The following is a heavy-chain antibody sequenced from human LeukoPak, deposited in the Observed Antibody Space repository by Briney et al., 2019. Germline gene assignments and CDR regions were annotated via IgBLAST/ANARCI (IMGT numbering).Heavy chain of an antibody. Sequence: PGGSLRLSCVGSGLTFSSDWMHWVRQAPGQGPVWVSRINTDGDSTVYADSVKGRFTISKDNAKNTLYLQMNSLRLEDTATYYCARTRGNAFDTWGQGTMVTVSS. CDR2: INTDGDST. V-gene: IGHV3-74*01. J-gene: IGHJ3*02. CDR3: ARTRGNAFDT. CDR1: GLTFSSDW. D-gene: IGHD3-16*01.